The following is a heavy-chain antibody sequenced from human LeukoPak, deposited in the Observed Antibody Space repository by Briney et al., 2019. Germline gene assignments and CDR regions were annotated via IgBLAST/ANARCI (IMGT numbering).Heavy chain of an antibody. Sequence: GGSLRLSCAASGFTFSSYAMNWVRQAPGKGLEWVSAISGSGGSTYYGDSVKGRFTISRDNSKNTLYLQMNSLRAEDTAVYYCASSGADPALKYSSSWMPFDYWGQGTLVTVSS. J-gene: IGHJ4*02. V-gene: IGHV3-23*01. D-gene: IGHD6-13*01. CDR3: ASSGADPALKYSSSWMPFDY. CDR1: GFTFSSYA. CDR2: ISGSGGST.